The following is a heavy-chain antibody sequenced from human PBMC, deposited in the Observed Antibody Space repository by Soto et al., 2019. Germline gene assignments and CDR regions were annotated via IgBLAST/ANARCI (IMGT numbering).Heavy chain of an antibody. J-gene: IGHJ4*02. D-gene: IGHD6-25*01. CDR1: GFTFSGSA. CDR3: ARDREGDGYNFDY. Sequence: GGSLRLSCAASGFTFSGSAMHWVRQASGKGLEWVGRIRSKANSYATAYAASVKGRFTISRDDSKNTAYLQMNSLKTEDTAVYYCARDREGDGYNFDYWGQGTLVTVSS. CDR2: IRSKANSYAT. V-gene: IGHV3-73*01.